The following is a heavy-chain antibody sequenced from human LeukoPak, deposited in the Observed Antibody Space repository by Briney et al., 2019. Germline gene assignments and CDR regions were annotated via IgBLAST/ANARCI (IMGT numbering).Heavy chain of an antibody. J-gene: IGHJ5*02. D-gene: IGHD3-10*01. CDR2: IYYSGST. Sequence: TSETLSLTCTVSGGSVSSYYWSWIRQPPGKGLEWIGYIYYSGSTNYNPSLKSRVTISVDTSKNQFSLKLSSVTAADTAVYYCARESKLLWFGELLWFDPWGQGTLVTVSS. CDR1: GGSVSSYY. V-gene: IGHV4-59*02. CDR3: ARESKLLWFGELLWFDP.